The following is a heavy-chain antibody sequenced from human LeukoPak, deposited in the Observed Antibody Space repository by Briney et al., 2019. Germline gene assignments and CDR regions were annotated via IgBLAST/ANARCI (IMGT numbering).Heavy chain of an antibody. V-gene: IGHV3-23*01. CDR2: LSGNGGNT. J-gene: IGHJ3*02. D-gene: IGHD2-2*01. CDR3: AKDDGGHCSRTSCGDAYDI. CDR1: GFTFNNYA. Sequence: HAGGSLRLSCAASGFTFNNYAMSWVRQAPGKGLEWVSALSGNGGNTYYADSVKGRFTISRDTSNNTLQLQMNSLRAEDTAVYFCAKDDGGHCSRTSCGDAYDIWGQGTMVTVAS.